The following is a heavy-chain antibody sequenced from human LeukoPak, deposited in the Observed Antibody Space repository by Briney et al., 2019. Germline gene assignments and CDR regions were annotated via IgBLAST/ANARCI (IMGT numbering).Heavy chain of an antibody. Sequence: SETLSLTCTVSGGSISSYYWSWIRQPPGKGLEWIGRIYTSGSTNYNPSLKSRVTMSVDTSKNQFSLKLSSVTAADTAVYYCARVFYYYDSSGFDYWGQGTLVTVSS. V-gene: IGHV4-4*07. CDR3: ARVFYYYDSSGFDY. CDR2: IYTSGST. J-gene: IGHJ4*02. CDR1: GGSISSYY. D-gene: IGHD3-22*01.